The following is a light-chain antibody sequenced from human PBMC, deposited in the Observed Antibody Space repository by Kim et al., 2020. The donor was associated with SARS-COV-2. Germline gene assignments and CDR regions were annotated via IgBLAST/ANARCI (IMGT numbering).Light chain of an antibody. CDR3: QQYYGTTYS. V-gene: IGKV4-1*01. Sequence: RATINCKSSQTILHNSNNKDYLAWFQQKPGQPPKLLIYWASTRESGVSDRFSGSGSGTDFTLTISSLQAEDVAIYYCQQYYGTTYSFGQGTKLEI. J-gene: IGKJ2*03. CDR1: QTILHNSNNKDY. CDR2: WAS.